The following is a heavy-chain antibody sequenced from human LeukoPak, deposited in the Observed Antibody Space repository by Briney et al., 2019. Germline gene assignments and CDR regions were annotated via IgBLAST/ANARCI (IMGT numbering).Heavy chain of an antibody. D-gene: IGHD5-12*01. J-gene: IGHJ4*02. Sequence: GGSLRLSCAASGFTFSSYWMSWVRQAPGKGLEWVANIKQDGSEKYYVDSVKGRFTISRDNAKNSLYLQMNSLRAEDTAVYYCTRGADIVATIEWGQGTLVTVSS. CDR3: TRGADIVATIE. V-gene: IGHV3-7*01. CDR1: GFTFSSYW. CDR2: IKQDGSEK.